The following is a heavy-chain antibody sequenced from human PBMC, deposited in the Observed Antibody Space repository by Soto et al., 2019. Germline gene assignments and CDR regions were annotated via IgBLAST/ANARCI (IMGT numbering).Heavy chain of an antibody. CDR1: GYSLTNYW. J-gene: IGHJ5*02. CDR2: IYPSDSDS. Sequence: SGESPKISCKASGYSLTNYWLAWLRQMPGKGLEYMGIIYPSDSDSRYSPSFQGQVTFSADKSINTAYLQGSSLKASDTAMYYCARHGFYGDYSSNYFDPCGQRTLVRVSS. D-gene: IGHD4-17*01. CDR3: ARHGFYGDYSSNYFDP. V-gene: IGHV5-51*01.